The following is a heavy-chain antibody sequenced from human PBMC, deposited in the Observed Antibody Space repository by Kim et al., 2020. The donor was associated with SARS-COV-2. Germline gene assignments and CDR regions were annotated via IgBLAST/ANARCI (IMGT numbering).Heavy chain of an antibody. V-gene: IGHV4-59*08. CDR2: IYYSGST. D-gene: IGHD6-19*01. Sequence: SETLSLTCTVSGGSISSYYWSWIRQPPGKGLEWIGYIYYSGSTNYNPSLKSRVTISVDTSKNQFSLKLSSVTAADTAVYYCARHHDQWLVLRYWGQGTLVTVSS. CDR1: GGSISSYY. CDR3: ARHHDQWLVLRY. J-gene: IGHJ4*02.